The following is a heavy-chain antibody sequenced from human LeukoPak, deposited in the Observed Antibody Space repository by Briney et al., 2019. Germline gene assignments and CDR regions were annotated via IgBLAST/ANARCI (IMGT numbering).Heavy chain of an antibody. Sequence: PSETLSLTCTVSGGSISSYYWSWIRQPPGKGLEWIGYIYYSGSTNYNPSLKSRVTISVDRSKNQFSLKLSSVTAADTAVYYCARALVVVPAAMSVYYMDVWGKGTTVTVSS. CDR2: IYYSGST. D-gene: IGHD2-2*01. V-gene: IGHV4-59*12. CDR3: ARALVVVPAAMSVYYMDV. J-gene: IGHJ6*03. CDR1: GGSISSYY.